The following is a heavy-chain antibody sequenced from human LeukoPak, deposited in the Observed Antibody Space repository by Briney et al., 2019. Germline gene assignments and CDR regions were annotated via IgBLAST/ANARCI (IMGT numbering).Heavy chain of an antibody. CDR2: ISGSGGST. V-gene: IGHV3-23*01. CDR1: GFTFSSHA. J-gene: IGHJ3*02. CDR3: AKDWDDYYDSSGYPLYDAFDI. D-gene: IGHD3-22*01. Sequence: GGSLRLSCAASGFTFSSHAMSWVRQAPGKGLEWVSAISGSGGSTYYADSVKGRFTISRDNSKNTLYLQMNSLRAEDTAVYYCAKDWDDYYDSSGYPLYDAFDIWGQGTMVTVSS.